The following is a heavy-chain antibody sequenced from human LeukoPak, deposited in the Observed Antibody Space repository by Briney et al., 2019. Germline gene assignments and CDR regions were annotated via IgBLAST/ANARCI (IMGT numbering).Heavy chain of an antibody. CDR3: ARSSGIAAAHKY. D-gene: IGHD6-13*01. Sequence: SETLSLTCTVSGGSVSSSSYYWGWIRQPPGKGLERIGSIYYSGSTYYNASLKSRVTISVDTSKNQFSLKLSSVTAADTAVYYCARSSGIAAAHKYWGQGTLVTVSS. CDR2: IYYSGST. J-gene: IGHJ4*02. V-gene: IGHV4-39*01. CDR1: GGSVSSSSYY.